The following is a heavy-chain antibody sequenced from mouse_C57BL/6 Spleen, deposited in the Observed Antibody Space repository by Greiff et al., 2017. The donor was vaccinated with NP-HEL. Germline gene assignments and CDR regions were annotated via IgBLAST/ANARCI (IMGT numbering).Heavy chain of an antibody. CDR2: IYPSDSET. J-gene: IGHJ3*01. CDR3: AQGGYGNQCAY. CDR1: GYTFTSYW. Sequence: QVQLQQPGAELVRPGSSVKLSCKASGYTFTSYWMDWVKQRPGQGLEWIGNIYPSDSETHYNQKFKDKATLTVDKSSSTAYMQLSSLTSEDSAVYYCAQGGYGNQCAYWGQGTLVTVSA. D-gene: IGHD2-1*01. V-gene: IGHV1-61*01.